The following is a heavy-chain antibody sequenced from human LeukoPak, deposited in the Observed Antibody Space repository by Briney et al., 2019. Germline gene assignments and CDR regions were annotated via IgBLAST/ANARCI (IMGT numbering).Heavy chain of an antibody. V-gene: IGHV3-30*02. CDR2: IRYDGSNK. Sequence: GGSLRLSCAASGFTFSTYGMHWVRQAPGKGLEWVTFIRYDGSNKYYADSVKGRFTISRDNSKNTLYLQMNSLRAEDTAVYYCAKDLDSSSYNWFDPWGQGTLVTVSS. J-gene: IGHJ5*02. D-gene: IGHD6-13*01. CDR1: GFTFSTYG. CDR3: AKDLDSSSYNWFDP.